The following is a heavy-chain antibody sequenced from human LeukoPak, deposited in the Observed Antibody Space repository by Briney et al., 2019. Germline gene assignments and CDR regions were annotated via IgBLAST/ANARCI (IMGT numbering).Heavy chain of an antibody. CDR3: ASGLRYYDILTGQYPERRAHFDY. J-gene: IGHJ4*02. CDR2: INHSGST. D-gene: IGHD3-9*01. V-gene: IGHV4-30-2*01. Sequence: SQTLSLTCTVSGGSISSGGYYWSWIRQPPGKGLEWIREINHSGSTNYNPSLKSRVTISVDTSKNQFSLKLSSVTAADTAVYYCASGLRYYDILTGQYPERRAHFDYWGQGTLVTVSS. CDR1: GGSISSGGYY.